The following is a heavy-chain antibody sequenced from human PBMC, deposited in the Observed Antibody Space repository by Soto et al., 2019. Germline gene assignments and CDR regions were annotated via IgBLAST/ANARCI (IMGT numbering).Heavy chain of an antibody. CDR1: GGSISSYY. CDR3: ARLSGYSGYDPFDS. Sequence: SETLSLTCTVSGGSISSYYWSWIRQPPGKGLEWIGYIYYSGSTNYNPSLKSRVTISVDTSKNQFSLKLSSVTAADTAVYYCARLSGYSGYDPFDSWGQGILVTVSS. J-gene: IGHJ4*02. D-gene: IGHD5-12*01. CDR2: IYYSGST. V-gene: IGHV4-59*08.